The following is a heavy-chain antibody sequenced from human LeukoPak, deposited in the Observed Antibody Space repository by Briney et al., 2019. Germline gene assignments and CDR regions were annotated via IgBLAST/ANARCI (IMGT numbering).Heavy chain of an antibody. V-gene: IGHV3-66*01. CDR3: ARVGIVAADRGNAFEI. J-gene: IGHJ3*02. D-gene: IGHD6-25*01. Sequence: GGSLRLSCAASGFTVSTNYMSWVRQAPGKGLEWVSIIYAGGDTYYADSVKGRFTISRDKSKNTLYFQMNSLRAEDTAIYYCARVGIVAADRGNAFEIWGQGTVVAVS. CDR1: GFTVSTNY. CDR2: IYAGGDT.